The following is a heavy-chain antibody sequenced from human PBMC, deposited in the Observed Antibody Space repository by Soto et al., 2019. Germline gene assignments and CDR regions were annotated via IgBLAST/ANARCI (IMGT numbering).Heavy chain of an antibody. CDR3: ARYQEAGSFFPYYYGMDV. D-gene: IGHD3-3*02. J-gene: IGHJ6*02. Sequence: GGSLRLSCATSGFTFSSYEINWVRQAPGKGLEWVSYISSSGSTIYYADSVKGRFTISRDNAKNSLYLQMDSLRAEDTAVYYCARYQEAGSFFPYYYGMDVWGQGTTVTVSS. V-gene: IGHV3-48*03. CDR1: GFTFSSYE. CDR2: ISSSGSTI.